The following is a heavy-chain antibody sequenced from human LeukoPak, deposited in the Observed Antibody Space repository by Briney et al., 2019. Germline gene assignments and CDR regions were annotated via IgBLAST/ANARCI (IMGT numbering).Heavy chain of an antibody. Sequence: KPSETLSLTCTVSGGSISSYYWSWIRQPAGKGLEWIGRIYTSGSTNYNPSLKSRVTISVDTSKNQFSLKLSSVTAADTAVYYCARLPRGAAAGRNTVYWGQGTLVTVSS. J-gene: IGHJ4*02. V-gene: IGHV4-4*07. CDR2: IYTSGST. CDR1: GGSISSYY. D-gene: IGHD6-13*01. CDR3: ARLPRGAAAGRNTVY.